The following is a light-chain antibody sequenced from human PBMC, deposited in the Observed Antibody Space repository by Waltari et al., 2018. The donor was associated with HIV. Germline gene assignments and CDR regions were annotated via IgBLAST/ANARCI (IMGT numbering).Light chain of an antibody. CDR3: QQQSNWPPVFT. CDR1: QSVSSN. CDR2: SSS. Sequence: EVVMKQSPATLSVSPGERATLSCRASQSVSSNLAWYQQNSGQAPRRLILSSSTRDAGIPATFSGSGSGTEFALTISSLQSEDFAVYYCQQQSNWPPVFTFGQGTKLEIK. J-gene: IGKJ2*01. V-gene: IGKV3-15*01.